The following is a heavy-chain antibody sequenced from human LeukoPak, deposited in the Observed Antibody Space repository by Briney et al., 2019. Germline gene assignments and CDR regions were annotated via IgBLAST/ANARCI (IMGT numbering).Heavy chain of an antibody. CDR2: SSAYYANT. V-gene: IGHV1-18*01. CDR3: GRVDSSGLFGY. D-gene: IGHD3-22*01. J-gene: IGHJ4*02. Sequence: GASVKVSRKASGYTFSSYDVSLGGQDARQRPGVMGPSSAYYANTNYAQKLQGRVTMTTDTSTSTAYRELRSLRSDDTDGYYCGRVDSSGLFGYWGQGTLVTVSS. CDR1: GYTFSSYD.